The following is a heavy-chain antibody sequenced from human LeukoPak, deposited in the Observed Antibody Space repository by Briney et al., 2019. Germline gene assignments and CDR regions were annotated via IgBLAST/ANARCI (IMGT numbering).Heavy chain of an antibody. CDR1: GGSISSGDYY. J-gene: IGHJ4*02. CDR3: ARGWVAHYFDY. Sequence: PSQTLSLTCTVSGGSISSGDYYWSWIRQPPGKGLEWIGYIYYSGSTNYNPSLRSRVTISIDTSKTQFSLRLSSVTAADTAVYYCARGWVAHYFDYWGQGTLVTVSS. CDR2: IYYSGST. D-gene: IGHD2-15*01. V-gene: IGHV4-61*08.